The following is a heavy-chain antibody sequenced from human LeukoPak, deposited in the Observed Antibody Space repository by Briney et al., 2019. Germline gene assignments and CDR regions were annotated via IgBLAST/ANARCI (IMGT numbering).Heavy chain of an antibody. J-gene: IGHJ4*02. D-gene: IGHD3-16*02. V-gene: IGHV1-69*13. Sequence: SVKVSCKASGYTFTGYYMHWVRQAPGQGLEWMGGIIPIFGTANYAQKFQGRVTITADESTSTAYMELSSLRSEDTAVYYCASVRVDWGQGTLVTVSS. CDR3: ASVRVD. CDR2: IIPIFGTA. CDR1: GYTFTGYY.